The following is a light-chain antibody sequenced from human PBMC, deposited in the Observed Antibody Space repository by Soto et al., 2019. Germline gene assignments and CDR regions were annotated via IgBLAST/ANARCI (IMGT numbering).Light chain of an antibody. CDR1: QSVSNNY. J-gene: IGKJ1*01. Sequence: EIVLTQSPGTLSLSPGERATLSCRASQSVSNNYLAWYQQKPGQAPRLLIYVASNRATGIPDRFSGSGSGTDFTLTISRLEPEDVAVYYCQQYGSSPWTFGQGTKVDIK. V-gene: IGKV3-20*01. CDR3: QQYGSSPWT. CDR2: VAS.